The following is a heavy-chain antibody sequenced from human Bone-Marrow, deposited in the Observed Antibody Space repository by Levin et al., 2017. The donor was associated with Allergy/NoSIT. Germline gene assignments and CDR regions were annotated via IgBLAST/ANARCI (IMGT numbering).Heavy chain of an antibody. CDR1: GFTFSSYA. V-gene: IGHV3-30-3*01. J-gene: IGHJ4*02. CDR2: ISYDGSNK. CDR3: VRTKRHSSSLGYFDY. Sequence: GESLKISCAASGFTFSSYAMHWVRQAPGKGLEWVAVISYDGSNKYYADSVKGRFTISRDNSKNTLYLQMNSLRAEDTAVYYCVRTKRHSSSLGYFDYWGQGTLVTVSS. D-gene: IGHD6-6*01.